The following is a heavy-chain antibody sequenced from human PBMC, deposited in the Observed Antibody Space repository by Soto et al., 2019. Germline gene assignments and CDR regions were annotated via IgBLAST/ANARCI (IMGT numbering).Heavy chain of an antibody. CDR1: GGSISSYY. CDR3: ARNIVVVIAKNWFDP. J-gene: IGHJ5*02. Sequence: WETLSLTCTVSGGSISSYYWSWIRQPAGKGLEWIGRFFSSGSSHYNPSLKSRVTMSVDTSKNQFSLKLSSVTAADTAVYYCARNIVVVIAKNWFDPWGQGTLVTVSS. V-gene: IGHV4-4*07. D-gene: IGHD2-21*01. CDR2: FFSSGSS.